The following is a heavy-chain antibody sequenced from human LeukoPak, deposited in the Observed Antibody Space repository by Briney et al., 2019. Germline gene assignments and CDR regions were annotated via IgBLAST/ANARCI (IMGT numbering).Heavy chain of an antibody. CDR1: GFTFSSYE. J-gene: IGHJ4*02. CDR3: ASDGGVVTTGYYFDY. V-gene: IGHV3-48*03. CDR2: ISSCGSTI. Sequence: PGGSLRLSCAASGFTFSSYEMNWVRQAPGKGLEWVSYISSCGSTIYYADSVKGRFTISRDNAKNSLYLQMNSLRAEDTAVYYCASDGGVVTTGYYFDYWGQGTLVTVSS. D-gene: IGHD3-3*01.